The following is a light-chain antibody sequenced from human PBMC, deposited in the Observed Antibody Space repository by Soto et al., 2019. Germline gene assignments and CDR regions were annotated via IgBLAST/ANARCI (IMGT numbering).Light chain of an antibody. CDR1: QSFSTW. CDR3: QQSYSTLLT. CDR2: KTS. J-gene: IGKJ5*01. V-gene: IGKV1-5*03. Sequence: DVQMTQSPSTLSASVGDRVTITRRASQSFSTWLAWYQQKPGKAPKLLIYKTSNLESGVPSRFSGSGSGTEFTLTISSLQPEDFATYYCQQSYSTLLTFGQGTRLEIK.